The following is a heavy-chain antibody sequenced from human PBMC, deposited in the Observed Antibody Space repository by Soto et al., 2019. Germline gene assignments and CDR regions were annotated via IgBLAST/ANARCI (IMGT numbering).Heavy chain of an antibody. CDR2: ISAYNGNT. J-gene: IGHJ3*02. D-gene: IGHD1-20*01. CDR3: ARPPRYNWKGDAFDI. CDR1: GYTFTSYG. V-gene: IGHV1-18*01. Sequence: GASVKVSCKASGYTFTSYGISWVRQAPGQGLEWMGWISAYNGNTNYAQKLQGRVTMTTDTSTSTAYMELRSLRSDDTAVYYCARPPRYNWKGDAFDIWGQGTMVTVSS.